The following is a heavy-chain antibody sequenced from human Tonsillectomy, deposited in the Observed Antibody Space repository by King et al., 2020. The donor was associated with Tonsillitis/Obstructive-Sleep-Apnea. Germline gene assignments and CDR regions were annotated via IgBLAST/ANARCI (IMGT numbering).Heavy chain of an antibody. CDR3: TTALGITMIVVVTTEDY. CDR1: GFTFSNAW. D-gene: IGHD3-22*01. J-gene: IGHJ4*02. Sequence: QLVQSGGGLVKPGGSLRLSCAASGFTFSNAWMNWVRQAPGKGLEWVGRIESKTDGGTTDYAAPVKGRFTISRDDSKNTLYLQMNSLKTEDTAVYYCTTALGITMIVVVTTEDYWGQGTLVTVSS. CDR2: IESKTDGGTT. V-gene: IGHV3-15*07.